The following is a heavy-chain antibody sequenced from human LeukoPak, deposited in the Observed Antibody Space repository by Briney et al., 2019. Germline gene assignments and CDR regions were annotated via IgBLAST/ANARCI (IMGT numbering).Heavy chain of an antibody. D-gene: IGHD2-2*02. CDR2: FDPEDGET. J-gene: IGHJ5*02. Sequence: SVKVSCKVSGYTLTELSMHCVRQAPGKGREWMGGFDPEDGETIYAQKFQGRVTMTEDTSTDTAYMELRSLRSEDTAVYYCATLSVRIPAAIRLGWFDPWGQGTLVTVSS. CDR3: ATLSVRIPAAIRLGWFDP. CDR1: GYTLTELS. V-gene: IGHV1-24*01.